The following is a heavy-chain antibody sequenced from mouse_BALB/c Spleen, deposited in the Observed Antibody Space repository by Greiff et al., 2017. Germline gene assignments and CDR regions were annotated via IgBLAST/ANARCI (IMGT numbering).Heavy chain of an antibody. CDR3: ARIYYYGSSYDY. CDR2: IDPANGNT. Sequence: VQLKESGAELVKPGASVKLSCTASGFNIKDTYMHWVKQRPEQGLEWIGRIDPANGNTKYDPKFQGKATITADTSSNTAYLQLSSLTSEDTAVYYCARIYYYGSSYDYWGQGTTLTVSS. CDR1: GFNIKDTY. V-gene: IGHV14-3*02. D-gene: IGHD1-1*01. J-gene: IGHJ2*01.